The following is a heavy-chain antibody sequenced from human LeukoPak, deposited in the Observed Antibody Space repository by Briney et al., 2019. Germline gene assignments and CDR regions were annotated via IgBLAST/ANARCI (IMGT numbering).Heavy chain of an antibody. Sequence: GGSLRLSCAASGFTFSSSAMNWVRQAPGKGLEWVSSINNVASHIYYAHSVKGRFTISRDNAKNSLYLQMNSLSDENTAVYYCARDPTQYLRYGHFDYWGQGTLVTVSS. V-gene: IGHV3-21*01. CDR3: ARDPTQYLRYGHFDY. CDR2: INNVASHI. J-gene: IGHJ4*02. CDR1: GFTFSSSA. D-gene: IGHD5/OR15-5a*01.